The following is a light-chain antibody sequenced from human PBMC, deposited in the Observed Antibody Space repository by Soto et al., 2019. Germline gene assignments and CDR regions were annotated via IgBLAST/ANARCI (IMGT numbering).Light chain of an antibody. CDR2: GAS. CDR1: QSVTSTY. J-gene: IGKJ4*01. Sequence: EIVLTQSPGTLSLSPGERATLSCRASQSVTSTYLAWYQQKPGQAPRLLIYGASNRATGIPDRFTGSGSGTAFTLTISRLDPEDFAVHYCQQYGSSPHTFGGGTKVEIK. V-gene: IGKV3-20*01. CDR3: QQYGSSPHT.